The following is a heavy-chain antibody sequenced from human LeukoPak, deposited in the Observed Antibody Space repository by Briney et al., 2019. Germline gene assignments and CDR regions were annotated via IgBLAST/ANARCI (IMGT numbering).Heavy chain of an antibody. CDR3: ASTFPYCGGGSCAL. CDR2: ISGSGGST. Sequence: QSGGSLRLSCAASGFTFSSYAMSWVRQAPGKGLEWVSAISGSGGSTYYADSVKGRFTISRDNSKNTLYLQMNSLRAEDTAIYYCASTFPYCGGGSCALGGQGTLVTVSS. J-gene: IGHJ4*02. CDR1: GFTFSSYA. V-gene: IGHV3-23*01. D-gene: IGHD2-15*01.